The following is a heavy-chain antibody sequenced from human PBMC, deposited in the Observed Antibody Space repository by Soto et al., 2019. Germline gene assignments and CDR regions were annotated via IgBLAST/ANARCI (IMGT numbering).Heavy chain of an antibody. J-gene: IGHJ4*02. Sequence: EVQLVESEGGLVQPGGSLRLSCEASGFIFTTSDMSWVRQAPGKGLEWISSITITGDTTHYADSVKGRFTISRDNSRNPVYFKRNSLRGDDTAVYYCGEGGGGDHGYWGQGTLVAVSS. CDR1: GFIFTTSD. CDR2: ITITGDTT. CDR3: GEGGGGDHGY. D-gene: IGHD2-21*02. V-gene: IGHV3-23*04.